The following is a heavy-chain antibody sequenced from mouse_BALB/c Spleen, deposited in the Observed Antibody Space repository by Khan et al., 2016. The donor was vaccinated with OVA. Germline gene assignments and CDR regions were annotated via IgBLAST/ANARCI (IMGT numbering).Heavy chain of an antibody. D-gene: IGHD1-1*01. CDR3: ARDHGNTYEYFDY. CDR1: GFSLTSYG. CDR2: IWAGGST. V-gene: IGHV2-9*02. Sequence: QVQLQQSGPGLVAPSQSLSITCTVSGFSLTSYGVHWVRQPPGKGLEWLGIIWAGGSTNYNSALMSRLSISKDNSKSQVFVKMISLQTDDTAMYYCARDHGNTYEYFDYGGQGTTLTVSS. J-gene: IGHJ2*01.